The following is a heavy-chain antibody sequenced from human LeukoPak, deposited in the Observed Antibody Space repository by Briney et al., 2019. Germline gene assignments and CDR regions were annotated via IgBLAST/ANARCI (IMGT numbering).Heavy chain of an antibody. V-gene: IGHV3-30*18. Sequence: GRSLRLSCAASGFTFSSYGMHWVRQAPGKGLEWVAVISYDGSNKYYADSVKGRFTISRDNSKNTLYLQMNSLRAEDTAVYYCAKDGDYYDSSGYYNPRRNYYGMDVWGQGTTVTVSS. CDR2: ISYDGSNK. J-gene: IGHJ6*02. CDR1: GFTFSSYG. D-gene: IGHD3-22*01. CDR3: AKDGDYYDSSGYYNPRRNYYGMDV.